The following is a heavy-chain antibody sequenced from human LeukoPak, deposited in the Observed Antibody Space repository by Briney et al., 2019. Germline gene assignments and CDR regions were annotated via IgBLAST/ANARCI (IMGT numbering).Heavy chain of an antibody. CDR3: ARGHSYYYGSGSYINWFDP. J-gene: IGHJ5*02. Sequence: ASVKVSCKASGYTFTSYDINWVRQATGQGLEWMGWMNPNSGNTGYAPKFQGRVTMTRNTSISTAYMELSSLRSEDTAVYYCARGHSYYYGSGSYINWFDPWGQGTLVTVSS. CDR1: GYTFTSYD. V-gene: IGHV1-8*01. D-gene: IGHD3-10*01. CDR2: MNPNSGNT.